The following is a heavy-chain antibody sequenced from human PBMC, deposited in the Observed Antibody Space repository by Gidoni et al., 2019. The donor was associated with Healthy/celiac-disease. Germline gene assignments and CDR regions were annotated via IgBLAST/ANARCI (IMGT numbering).Heavy chain of an antibody. CDR3: AKERGYSSRGYFDY. V-gene: IGHV3-23*01. CDR1: GFTLSSYA. D-gene: IGHD5-18*01. J-gene: IGHJ4*02. Sequence: EVQRLAAGGGLVQPGGSLRLSCAACGFTLSSYAMSWVRQAPGKGLECVSAISGSGGSTYYADSVKGRFTISRDNSKNTLYLQMNSLRAEDPAVYYCAKERGYSSRGYFDYWGQGTLVTVSS. CDR2: ISGSGGST.